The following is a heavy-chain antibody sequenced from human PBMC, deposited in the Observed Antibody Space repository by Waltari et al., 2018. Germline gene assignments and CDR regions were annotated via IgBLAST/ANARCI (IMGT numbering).Heavy chain of an antibody. V-gene: IGHV4-34*02. CDR3: VRLEDCTGPGGNCYSGDSFAMDV. J-gene: IGHJ6*02. Sequence: QVQLQQWGAGLLQPSETLSLTCAVYGGSFRGYYWGWVRQPPGKGLEWIGEINHNGNINRNPSRRSRVTMLVDTSKSQLSLKINSVTTADTAVYYCVRLEDCTGPGGNCYSGDSFAMDVWGQGTTVTVSS. D-gene: IGHD2-8*02. CDR2: INHNGNI. CDR1: GGSFRGYY.